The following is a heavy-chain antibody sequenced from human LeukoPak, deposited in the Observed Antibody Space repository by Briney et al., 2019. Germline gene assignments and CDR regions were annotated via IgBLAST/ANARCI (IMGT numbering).Heavy chain of an antibody. CDR1: GYSFTSYW. Sequence: GESLKISCKGSGYSFTSYWISWVRQMPGKGLEWMGRIDPSDSYTNYSPSFQGHVTISADKSISTAYLQWSSLKASDTAMYYCARFQYCSGGSCYNYSDYWGQGTLVTVSS. CDR3: ARFQYCSGGSCYNYSDY. CDR2: IDPSDSYT. J-gene: IGHJ4*02. D-gene: IGHD2-15*01. V-gene: IGHV5-10-1*01.